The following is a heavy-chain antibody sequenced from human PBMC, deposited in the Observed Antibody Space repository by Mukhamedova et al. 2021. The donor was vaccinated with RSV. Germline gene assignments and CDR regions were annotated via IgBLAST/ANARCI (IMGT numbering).Heavy chain of an antibody. J-gene: IGHJ4*02. CDR2: IRKKTNSYTT. D-gene: IGHD7-27*01. Sequence: GLEWIGRIRKKTNSYTTEYAASVKGRFTISRDDSKNSLYLQMNSLQTEDTAVYYCARFPPLTGYFDWWGQGTLVTVSS. CDR3: ARFPPLTGYFDW. V-gene: IGHV3-72*01.